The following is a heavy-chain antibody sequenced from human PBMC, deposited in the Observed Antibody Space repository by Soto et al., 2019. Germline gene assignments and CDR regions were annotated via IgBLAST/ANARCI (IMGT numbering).Heavy chain of an antibody. CDR2: INAGNGNT. V-gene: IGHV1-3*01. D-gene: IGHD2-2*01. CDR1: GYTFINYA. CDR3: AREFLPLSRTGRKYFQP. J-gene: IGHJ1*01. Sequence: GASVKVSCKASGYTFINYAMHWVRQAPGQRLEWMGWINAGNGNTKSSQKFQGRVTLTRDTSASTAYMELSSLTSEDTAVYYCAREFLPLSRTGRKYFQPWGQGTLVTVSS.